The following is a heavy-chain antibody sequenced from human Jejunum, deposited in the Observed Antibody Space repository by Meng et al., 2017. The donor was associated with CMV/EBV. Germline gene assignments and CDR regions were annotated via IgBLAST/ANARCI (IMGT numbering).Heavy chain of an antibody. D-gene: IGHD3-3*01. CDR3: ARMLDFWSGYPGGYYYYGLDA. Sequence: YSMNWVRQAPGKGLEWVSSISSSGSYIYHADSVKGRFTISRDNAKNSLYLQMNSLRAEDTAVYYCARMLDFWSGYPGGYYYYGLDAWGQGTTVTVSS. CDR1: YS. V-gene: IGHV3-21*01. CDR2: ISSSGSYI. J-gene: IGHJ6*02.